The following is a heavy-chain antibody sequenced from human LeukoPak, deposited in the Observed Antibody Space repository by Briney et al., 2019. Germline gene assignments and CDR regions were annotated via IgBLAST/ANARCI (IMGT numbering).Heavy chain of an antibody. CDR3: ARVGAPAGYCSGGSCRRRYGMDV. CDR2: TYYRSKWYN. Sequence: QTLSLTCAISGDSVSSNSAAWNWIRQSPSRGLEWLGRTYYRSKWYNHYAVSVKSRITINPDTSKHQFSLQLNSVTPEDTAVYYCARVGAPAGYCSGGSCRRRYGMDVWGQGTTVTVSS. CDR1: GDSVSSNSAA. V-gene: IGHV6-1*01. J-gene: IGHJ6*02. D-gene: IGHD2-15*01.